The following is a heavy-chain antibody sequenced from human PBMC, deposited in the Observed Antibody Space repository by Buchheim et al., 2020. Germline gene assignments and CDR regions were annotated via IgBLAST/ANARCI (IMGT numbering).Heavy chain of an antibody. J-gene: IGHJ6*02. V-gene: IGHV3-30*18. CDR2: ISYDGSNK. Sequence: QVQLVESGGGVVQPGRSLRLSCAASGFTFSSYGMHWVRQAPGKGLEWVAVISYDGSNKYYADSVKGRFTISRDNSKNTLYLQMNSLRAEDTAVYYCAKVGPSDYYGMDVWGQGTT. CDR3: AKVGPSDYYGMDV. CDR1: GFTFSSYG.